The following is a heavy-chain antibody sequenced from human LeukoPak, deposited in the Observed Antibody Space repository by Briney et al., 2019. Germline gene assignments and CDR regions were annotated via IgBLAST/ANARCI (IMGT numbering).Heavy chain of an antibody. CDR2: IDGGNGDT. V-gene: IGHV1-3*01. D-gene: IGHD2-15*01. CDR1: GYTFVKYA. CDR3: ARDQSRDIRVDFDY. Sequence: ASVKVSCKPSGYTFVKYAIHWVRQAPGQRFEWMGWIDGGNGDTRFSQKFQDRVSFTRDTFATTVYMGVTSLRSEDTAVYYCARDQSRDIRVDFDYWGQGTLVTVSS. J-gene: IGHJ4*02.